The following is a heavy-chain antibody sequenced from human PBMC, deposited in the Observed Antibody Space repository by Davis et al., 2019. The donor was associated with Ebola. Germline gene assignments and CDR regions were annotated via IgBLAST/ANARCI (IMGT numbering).Heavy chain of an antibody. CDR3: AKGDYFDINGYSY. V-gene: IGHV3-21*04. CDR2: ISSSSSYI. J-gene: IGHJ4*02. CDR1: GFTFSSYS. Sequence: GESLKISCAASGFTFSSYSMNWVRQAPGEGLEWVSSISSSSSYIYYADSVKGRFTISRDNAKNSLYLQMNSLRAEDTAFYYCAKGDYFDINGYSYWGQGTLVTVSS. D-gene: IGHD3-22*01.